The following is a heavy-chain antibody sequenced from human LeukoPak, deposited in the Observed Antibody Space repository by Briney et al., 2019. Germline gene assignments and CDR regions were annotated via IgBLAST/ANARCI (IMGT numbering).Heavy chain of an antibody. V-gene: IGHV4-34*01. Sequence: SETLSLTCAVYGGSFSGYYWSWLRQPPGKGLEWIGEINHSGSTNYNPSLKSRVTISVDTSKNQFSLKLSSVTAADTAVYYCAGEPLATAGTDYWGQGTLVTVSS. CDR2: INHSGST. D-gene: IGHD6-13*01. CDR1: GGSFSGYY. CDR3: AGEPLATAGTDY. J-gene: IGHJ4*02.